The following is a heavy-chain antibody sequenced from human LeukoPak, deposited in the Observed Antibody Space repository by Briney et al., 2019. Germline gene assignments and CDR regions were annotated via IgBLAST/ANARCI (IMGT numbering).Heavy chain of an antibody. J-gene: IGHJ4*02. CDR3: ARGPGGAVAPFCDY. Sequence: GGSLRLSCAASGFTFSSYWMSWVRQAPGKGLEWVANIKQDGSEKYYVDSVKGRFTISRDNAKNSLYLQMNSLRAEDTAVYYCARGPGGAVAPFCDYWGQGTLVTVSS. CDR2: IKQDGSEK. CDR1: GFTFSSYW. V-gene: IGHV3-7*01. D-gene: IGHD6-19*01.